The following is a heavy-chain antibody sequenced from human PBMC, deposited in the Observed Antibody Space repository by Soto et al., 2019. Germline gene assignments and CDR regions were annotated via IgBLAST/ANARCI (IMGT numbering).Heavy chain of an antibody. CDR2: ISAYNGNT. V-gene: IGHV1-18*04. J-gene: IGHJ5*02. Sequence: QVQLVQSGAEVKKHGASVKVSCKASGYTFTSYGISWVRQAPGQGLEWMGWISAYNGNTNYAQKLQGRVTMTTDTSTSTAYMELRSLRSDDTAVYYCARDYTYSSSWYSISWFDPWGQGTLVTVSS. CDR1: GYTFTSYG. CDR3: ARDYTYSSSWYSISWFDP. D-gene: IGHD6-13*01.